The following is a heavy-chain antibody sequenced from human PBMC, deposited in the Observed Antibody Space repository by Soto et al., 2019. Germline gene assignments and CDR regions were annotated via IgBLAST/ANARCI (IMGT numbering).Heavy chain of an antibody. CDR1: GYSFTSYW. J-gene: IGHJ6*02. V-gene: IGHV5-51*01. CDR2: IYPGDSNT. D-gene: IGHD6-19*01. Sequence: PGESLKISCKGSGYSFTSYWIGWVRQMPGKGLEWMGIIYPGDSNTRYSPSFQGQVTISADKSISTAYLQWSSLEASDTAMYYCARSSVAGTKYYYYGMDVWGQGTTVTVSS. CDR3: ARSSVAGTKYYYYGMDV.